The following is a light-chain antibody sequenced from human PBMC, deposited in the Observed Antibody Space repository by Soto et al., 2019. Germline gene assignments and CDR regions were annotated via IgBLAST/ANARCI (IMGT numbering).Light chain of an antibody. J-gene: IGKJ4*01. CDR3: QQSYSTPLT. CDR2: AAF. Sequence: IQMTQSPSSLSASVGDRVTITCRASQSITSYLNWYQQKPGKAPKLLIFAAFSLQSGVPSRFSGSASGTDFTLTISSLQPEDFATYYCQQSYSTPLTFGGGTKVEIK. CDR1: QSITSY. V-gene: IGKV1-39*01.